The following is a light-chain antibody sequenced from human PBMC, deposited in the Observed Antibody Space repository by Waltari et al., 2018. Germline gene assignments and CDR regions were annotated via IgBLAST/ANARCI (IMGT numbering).Light chain of an antibody. V-gene: IGLV2-14*03. J-gene: IGLJ2*01. CDR1: SSDVGGYNY. Sequence: PGQSITISCTGTSSDVGGYNYVSWYQQHPGKAPKLMIYDVSKRPSGVSNRFSGSKSGNTASLTISGLQAEDEADYYCSSYISSSTLELFGGGTSLTVL. CDR3: SSYISSSTLEL. CDR2: DVS.